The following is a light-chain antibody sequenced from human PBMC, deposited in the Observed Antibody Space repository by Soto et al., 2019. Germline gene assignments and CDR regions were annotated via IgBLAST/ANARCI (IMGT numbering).Light chain of an antibody. CDR1: QSVSSSY. Sequence: IVLTQSPGTLYLSPGERATLSCRASQSVSSSYLAWYQQKPGQAPRLLIYGASSRATGIPDRFSGSGSGTDFTLTISRLEPEDFAVYYCQQYGSSPRTFGQGTKV. CDR3: QQYGSSPRT. J-gene: IGKJ1*01. CDR2: GAS. V-gene: IGKV3-20*01.